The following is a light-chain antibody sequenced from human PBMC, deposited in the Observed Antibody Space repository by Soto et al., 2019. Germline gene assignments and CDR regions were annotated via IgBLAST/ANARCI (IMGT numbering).Light chain of an antibody. J-gene: IGLJ1*01. CDR2: EVS. V-gene: IGLV2-14*01. CDR3: CSFAGSYSHV. Sequence: QSLLTQPAAVSGSPGQSFSLSCPGPSSDVGDYISFSWFQKHPGKAPKLMIYEVSNRPSGVSNRFSGSKSANTASLTISGLQAEDEADYSCCSFAGSYSHVFGTGTKVTVL. CDR1: SSDVGDYIS.